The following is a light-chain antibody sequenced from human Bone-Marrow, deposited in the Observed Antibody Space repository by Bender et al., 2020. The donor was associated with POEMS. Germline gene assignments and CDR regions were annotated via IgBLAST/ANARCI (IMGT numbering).Light chain of an antibody. J-gene: IGLJ3*02. V-gene: IGLV1-40*01. Sequence: QSVLTQPPSVSGAPGQTVTISCTGTSSNMGAGYGVNWYQQLPGTAPQLLIYNNEIRPSGVPDRIPGSESGTSASLAITGLQAEDEADYYCQSYDISLSGWVFGGGTKLTAL. CDR1: SSNMGAGYG. CDR3: QSYDISLSGWV. CDR2: NNE.